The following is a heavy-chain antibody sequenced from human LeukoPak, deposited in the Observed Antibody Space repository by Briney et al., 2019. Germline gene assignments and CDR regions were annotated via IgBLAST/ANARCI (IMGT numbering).Heavy chain of an antibody. D-gene: IGHD6-13*01. J-gene: IGHJ6*02. CDR1: GFTFSNYA. V-gene: IGHV3-23*01. CDR3: AKVAATGTFYFYGMDV. CDR2: ISGGGYST. Sequence: GGSLRLSCAASGFTFSNYAMTWVRQAPGKGLEWVSAISGGGYSTYYADSVKGRFSISRDNSKNTLYLQMISLRAEDTAVYYCAKVAATGTFYFYGMDVWGQGTTVTVSS.